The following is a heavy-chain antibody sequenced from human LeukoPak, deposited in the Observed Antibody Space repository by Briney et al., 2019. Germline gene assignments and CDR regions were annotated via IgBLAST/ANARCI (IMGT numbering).Heavy chain of an antibody. D-gene: IGHD3-10*01. CDR3: AKGPYYYGSGSNNWFDP. J-gene: IGHJ5*02. CDR2: ISWNSGSI. V-gene: IGHV3-9*01. CDR1: GFTFDDYA. Sequence: GGSLRLSCAASGFTFDDYAMHWVRQAPGKGLEWVSGISWNSGSIGYADSVKGRFTISRDNAKNSLYLQMNSLRAEDTALYYCAKGPYYYGSGSNNWFDPWGQGTLVTVSS.